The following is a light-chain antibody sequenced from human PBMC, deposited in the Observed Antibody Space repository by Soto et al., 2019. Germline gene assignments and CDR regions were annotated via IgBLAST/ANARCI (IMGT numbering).Light chain of an antibody. CDR2: EVT. J-gene: IGLJ1*01. CDR1: SSDDGGYDY. CDR3: SSYAGRTLYV. V-gene: IGLV2-8*01. Sequence: QSVLTQPPSASGSPGQSVTFSCTGTSSDDGGYDYVSWYQQRPGKAPKLLIHEVTKRPSGVPDRFSGSKSGNTAALSVSELQAEDEADYYCSSYAGRTLYVFGTGTKVTVL.